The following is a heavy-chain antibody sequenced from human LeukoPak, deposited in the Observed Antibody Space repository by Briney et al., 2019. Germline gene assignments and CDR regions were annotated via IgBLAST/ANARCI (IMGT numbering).Heavy chain of an antibody. CDR1: GFTFSSYW. Sequence: GGSLRLSCAASGFTFSSYWMHWVRQAPGKGLVWVSRINSDGSSTSYADSVKGRFTISRDNAKNTLYLQMNSLRAEDTAVYYCARDPAAYGDYEPLDYWGQGTLVTVSS. V-gene: IGHV3-74*01. CDR3: ARDPAAYGDYEPLDY. D-gene: IGHD4-17*01. J-gene: IGHJ4*02. CDR2: INSDGSST.